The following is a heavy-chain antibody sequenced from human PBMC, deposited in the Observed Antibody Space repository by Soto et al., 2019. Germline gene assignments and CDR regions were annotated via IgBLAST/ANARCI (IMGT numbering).Heavy chain of an antibody. CDR1: GFSLSTSGMC. CDR2: IDWDDDK. D-gene: IGHD6-13*01. V-gene: IGHV2-70*01. J-gene: IGHJ6*02. Sequence: SGPTLVNTTQTLTLTCTFSGFSLSTSGMCVSWIRQPPAKALEWLALIDWDDDKYYSTSLKTRLTISKDTSQNQVVPTMANMDPVGTATYYCARIRSAAADVSDYFYYYGMDVWGQGTTVTVSS. CDR3: ARIRSAAADVSDYFYYYGMDV.